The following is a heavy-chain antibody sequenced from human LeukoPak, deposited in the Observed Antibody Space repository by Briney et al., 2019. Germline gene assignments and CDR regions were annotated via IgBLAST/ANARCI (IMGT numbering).Heavy chain of an antibody. CDR3: AKDDGYPTAFDY. Sequence: GSLRLSCAASGFTFSSYGMHWVRQAPGRGLEWVAVISYDGSNKYYADSVKGRFTISRDNSKNTLYLQMNSLRAEDMAVYYCAKDDGYPTAFDYWGQGTLVTVSS. CDR1: GFTFSSYG. V-gene: IGHV3-30*18. CDR2: ISYDGSNK. J-gene: IGHJ4*02. D-gene: IGHD5-24*01.